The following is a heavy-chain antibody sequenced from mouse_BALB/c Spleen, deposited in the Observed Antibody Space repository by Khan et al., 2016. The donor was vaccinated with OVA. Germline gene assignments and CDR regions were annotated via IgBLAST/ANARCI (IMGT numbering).Heavy chain of an antibody. CDR1: GYTFTSYT. Sequence: QVRLQQSGAELARPGASVKMSCKASGYTFTSYTIHWIKKRPGQGLEWIGYINPSNDYTNYNQKFKDKATLTTDKSSTTAYLRLSSLTSDDSAVYTGVRDGAYHRNDGWFAYWGQGTLVTVS. V-gene: IGHV1-4*01. D-gene: IGHD2-14*01. CDR2: INPSNDYT. CDR3: VRDGAYHRNDGWFAY. J-gene: IGHJ3*01.